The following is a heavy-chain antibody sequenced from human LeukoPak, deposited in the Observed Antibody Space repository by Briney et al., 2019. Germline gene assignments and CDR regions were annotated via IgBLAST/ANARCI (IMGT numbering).Heavy chain of an antibody. D-gene: IGHD3-10*01. CDR3: ARRVVRGVIITNDFDY. Sequence: PSETLSLTCAVYGGSFSGYYWSWIRQPPGKGLEWIGEINHSGSTNYNPSLKSRVTISVDTSKNQFSLKLSSVTAADTAVYYCARRVVRGVIITNDFDYWGQGTLVTVSS. CDR2: INHSGST. CDR1: GGSFSGYY. J-gene: IGHJ4*02. V-gene: IGHV4-34*01.